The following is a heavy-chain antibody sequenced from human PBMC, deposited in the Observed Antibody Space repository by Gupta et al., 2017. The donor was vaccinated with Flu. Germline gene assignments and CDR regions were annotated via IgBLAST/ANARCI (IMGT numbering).Heavy chain of an antibody. D-gene: IGHD2/OR15-2a*01. CDR3: ERCSNFLPDY. J-gene: IGHJ4*02. V-gene: IGHV4-38-2*01. CDR2: IYHSGST. Sequence: QVQLQESGPGLVKPSETLSLNCAVSGYSISSGYYWGWIRQPPGQGVEWIGNIYHSGSTYYNPSLKSRVTISVDTSKNHFSLNLSSVTAAETAVYYGERCSNFLPDYCGQGTLVTVSS. CDR1: GYSISSGYY.